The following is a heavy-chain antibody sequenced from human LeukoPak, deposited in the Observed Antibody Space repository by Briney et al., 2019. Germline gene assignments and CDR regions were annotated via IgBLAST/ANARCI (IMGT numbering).Heavy chain of an antibody. CDR3: AREAQIYYYDSSGYWNWFDP. J-gene: IGHJ5*02. CDR2: IIPILGIA. D-gene: IGHD3-22*01. CDR1: GGTFSSYA. Sequence: GASVKVSCKASGGTFSSYAISWVRQAPGQGLEWMGRIIPILGIANYAQKFQGRVTITADKSTSTAYMELSSLRSEDTAVYYCAREAQIYYYDSSGYWNWFDPWGQGTLVTVSS. V-gene: IGHV1-69*04.